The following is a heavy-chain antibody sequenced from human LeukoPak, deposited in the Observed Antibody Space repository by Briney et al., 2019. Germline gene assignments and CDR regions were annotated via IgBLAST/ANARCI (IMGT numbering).Heavy chain of an antibody. CDR2: IKQDGIEK. V-gene: IGHV3-7*01. CDR1: GFTFSDYW. D-gene: IGHD2-15*01. J-gene: IGHJ4*02. Sequence: GGSLRLSCVASGFTFSDYWMAWVRQAPGKGPVWVANIKQDGIEKHYVDSVKGRFTISRDNAGNSLYLQMNSLRAEDTAVYYCARDVGGSLDYWGQGTLVTVSS. CDR3: ARDVGGSLDY.